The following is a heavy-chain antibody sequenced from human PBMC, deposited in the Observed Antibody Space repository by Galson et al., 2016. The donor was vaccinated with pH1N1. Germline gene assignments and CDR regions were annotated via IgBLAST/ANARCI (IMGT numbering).Heavy chain of an antibody. CDR2: ISGSDTTI. J-gene: IGHJ3*01. D-gene: IGHD3-10*01. CDR3: ARDHFGWAFDV. V-gene: IGHV3-11*01. CDR1: GFPFSHYY. Sequence: SLRLSCAASGFPFSHYYMGWIRQAPGKGLEWISYISGSDTTIYYADSVRGRFTISRDNAQNSLYLHTNSLRAEDTAVYYCARDHFGWAFDVWGQGTMVTVSP.